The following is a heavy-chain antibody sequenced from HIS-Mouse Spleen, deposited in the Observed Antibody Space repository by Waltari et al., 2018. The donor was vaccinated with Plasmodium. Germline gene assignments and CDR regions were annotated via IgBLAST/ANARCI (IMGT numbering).Heavy chain of an antibody. D-gene: IGHD6-13*01. Sequence: EVQLVEFGGGLVQLGGSLGFACEATGFTCRSYWMCWVGQAPGKGLEWLANIKQDGSEKYYVDSVKGRFTISRDNAKNSLYLQMNSLRAEDTAVYYCASSWYWYFDLWGRGTLVTVSS. CDR3: ASSWYWYFDL. J-gene: IGHJ2*01. CDR2: IKQDGSEK. V-gene: IGHV3-7*01. CDR1: GFTCRSYW.